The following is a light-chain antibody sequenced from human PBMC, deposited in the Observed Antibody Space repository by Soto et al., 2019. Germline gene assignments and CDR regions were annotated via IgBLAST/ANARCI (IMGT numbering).Light chain of an antibody. CDR3: QQYNNWPQT. J-gene: IGKJ1*01. CDR1: QSVGGN. Sequence: EIVMTQSPATLSVSPGERATLSCRASQSVGGNLAWYQQKPGPAPRLLIYGASTRATGIPARFSGSGSGTEFTLTISSLQSEDFAVYYCQQYNNWPQTFGQGTKVEIK. V-gene: IGKV3-15*01. CDR2: GAS.